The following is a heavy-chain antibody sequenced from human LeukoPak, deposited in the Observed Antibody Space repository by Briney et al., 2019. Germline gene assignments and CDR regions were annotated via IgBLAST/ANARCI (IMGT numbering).Heavy chain of an antibody. CDR1: GFTFSSYA. D-gene: IGHD2-15*01. J-gene: IGHJ4*02. V-gene: IGHV3-23*01. CDR3: SKGDCSGGSCYPNFDY. Sequence: GGSLRLSCAASGFTFSSYAMSWVRQAPGKGLEWVSAISGSGGSTYYADSVKGRFTISRDNSKNTLYLQMNSLRAEDTAVYYCSKGDCSGGSCYPNFDYWGQGTLVTVSS. CDR2: ISGSGGST.